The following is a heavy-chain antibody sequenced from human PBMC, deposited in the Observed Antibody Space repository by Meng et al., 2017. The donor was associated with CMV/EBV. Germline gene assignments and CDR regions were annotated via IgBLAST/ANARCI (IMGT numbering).Heavy chain of an antibody. Sequence: VRQAPGKGLEWVGRIKSKTDGGTTDYAAPVKGRFTISRDDSKNTLYLQMNSLKTEDTAVYYCTTCPFVAYCGGDCYAQYYYYGMDVWGQGTTVTVSS. CDR3: TTCPFVAYCGGDCYAQYYYYGMDV. D-gene: IGHD2-21*02. CDR2: IKSKTDGGTT. J-gene: IGHJ6*02. V-gene: IGHV3-15*01.